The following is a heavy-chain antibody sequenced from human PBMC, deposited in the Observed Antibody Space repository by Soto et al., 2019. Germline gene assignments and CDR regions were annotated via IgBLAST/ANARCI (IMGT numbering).Heavy chain of an antibody. CDR2: ISWNSGSI. CDR1: GFTFDDYA. J-gene: IGHJ6*02. V-gene: IGHV3-9*01. CDR3: AKDIRGGWAATYYYYYGMDV. Sequence: PGGSLRLSCAASGFTFDDYAMHWVRQAPGKGLEWVSGISWNSGSIGYADSVKGRFTISRDNAKNSLYLQMNSLRAEDTALYYCAKDIRGGWAATYYYYYGMDVWGQGTTVTVSS. D-gene: IGHD2-15*01.